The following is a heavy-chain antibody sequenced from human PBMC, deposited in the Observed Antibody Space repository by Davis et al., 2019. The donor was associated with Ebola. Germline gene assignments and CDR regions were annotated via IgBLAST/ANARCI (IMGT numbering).Heavy chain of an antibody. CDR2: IYYSGST. J-gene: IGHJ6*03. Sequence: PSETLSLTCTVSGGSISSGGYYWSWIRQHPGKGLEWIGYIYYSGSTYYNPSLKSRVTISVDTSKNQFSLKLSSVTAADTAVYYCARSGQANTYYYYYMDVWGKGTTVTVSS. CDR3: ARSGQANTYYYYYMDV. CDR1: GGSISSGGYY. V-gene: IGHV4-31*03.